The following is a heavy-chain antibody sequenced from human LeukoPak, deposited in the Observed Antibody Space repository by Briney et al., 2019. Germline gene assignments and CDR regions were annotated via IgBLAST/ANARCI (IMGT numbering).Heavy chain of an antibody. CDR3: ARALRGYSYGYIFDY. V-gene: IGHV4-34*01. CDR1: GGSFSGYY. Sequence: SETLSLTCAVYGGSFSGYYWSWIRQPPGKGLERIGEINHSGSTNYNPSLKSRVTISVDTSKNQFSLKLSSVTAADTAVYYCARALRGYSYGYIFDYWGQGTLVTVSS. CDR2: INHSGST. D-gene: IGHD5-18*01. J-gene: IGHJ4*02.